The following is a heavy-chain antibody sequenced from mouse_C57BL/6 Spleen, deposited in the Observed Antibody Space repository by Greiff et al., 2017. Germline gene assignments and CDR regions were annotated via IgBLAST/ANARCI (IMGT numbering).Heavy chain of an antibody. J-gene: IGHJ1*03. Sequence: QVQLQQSGAELVKPGASVKISCKASGYAFSSYWMNWVKPRPGKGLEWIGQIYPGDGDTNYNGKFKGKATLTADKSSSTAYMQLSSLTSEDSAVYFGARVYSSSSPYWYFDVWGTGTTVTVSS. V-gene: IGHV1-80*01. CDR3: ARVYSSSSPYWYFDV. CDR2: IYPGDGDT. CDR1: GYAFSSYW. D-gene: IGHD1-1*01.